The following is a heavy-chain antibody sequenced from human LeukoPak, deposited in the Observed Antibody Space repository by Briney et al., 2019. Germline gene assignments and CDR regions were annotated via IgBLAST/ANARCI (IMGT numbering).Heavy chain of an antibody. V-gene: IGHV3-30-3*01. CDR2: ISYDGSNK. Sequence: PGGSLRLSCAASGFTFSSYAMHWVRQAPGKGLEWVAVISYDGSNKYYADSVKGRFTISRDNSKNTLYLQMNSLRAEDTAVYYCARVRGYSGYDFGYWGQGTLVTVSS. J-gene: IGHJ4*02. CDR3: ARVRGYSGYDFGY. D-gene: IGHD5-12*01. CDR1: GFTFSSYA.